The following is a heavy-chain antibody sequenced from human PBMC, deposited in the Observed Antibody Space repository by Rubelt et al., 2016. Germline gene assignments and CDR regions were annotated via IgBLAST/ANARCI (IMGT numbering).Heavy chain of an antibody. Sequence: EVQLVESGGGLIQPGGSLRLSCAASGFTFSNAWMSWVRQAPGKGLEWVGRIKSKTDGGTTDYAAPVKCRFIISRDDSKNTLYLQMNSLKTEDTAVYYCTTDVYVVVAANNWFDPWGQGTLVTVSS. CDR1: GFTFSNAW. CDR3: TTDVYVVVAANNWFDP. V-gene: IGHV3-15*01. D-gene: IGHD2-15*01. CDR2: IKSKTDGGTT. J-gene: IGHJ5*02.